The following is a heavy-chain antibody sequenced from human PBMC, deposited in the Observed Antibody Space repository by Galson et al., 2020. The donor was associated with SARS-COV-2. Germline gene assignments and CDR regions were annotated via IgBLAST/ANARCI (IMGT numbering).Heavy chain of an antibody. Sequence: GGSLRLYCAASGFPFSSYDMHWVRQAPGKGLERLAVISHDGSNNYYEDSVKCRFTISRDNSKNTLYLQMKSLSAEDTAVYYCKAVARSAFDYWGQGTLVTVSS. J-gene: IGHJ4*02. D-gene: IGHD6-19*01. V-gene: IGHV3-30*03. CDR3: KAVARSAFDY. CDR1: GFPFSSYD. CDR2: ISHDGSNN.